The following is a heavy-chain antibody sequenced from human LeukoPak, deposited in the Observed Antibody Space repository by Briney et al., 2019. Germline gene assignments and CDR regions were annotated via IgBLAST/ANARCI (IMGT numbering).Heavy chain of an antibody. D-gene: IGHD6-13*01. V-gene: IGHV1-69*05. CDR2: IIPIFGTA. J-gene: IGHJ6*03. Sequence: GASVKVSCKASGGTFSSYAISWERQAPGQGLEWMGGIIPIFGTANYAQKFQGRVTITTDESTSTAYMELSSLRSEDTAVYYCARGSAAGNNYYYYMDVWGKGTTVTVSS. CDR1: GGTFSSYA. CDR3: ARGSAAGNNYYYYMDV.